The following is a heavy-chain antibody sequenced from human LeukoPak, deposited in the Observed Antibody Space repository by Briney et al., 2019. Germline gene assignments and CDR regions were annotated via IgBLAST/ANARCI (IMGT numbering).Heavy chain of an antibody. D-gene: IGHD1-26*01. V-gene: IGHV3-23*01. Sequence: PGGSLRLSCGASGFTFSNYAMSWVRQVPGKGLEWVSGINDNGSTRFYAASVKGRFTSSRDNPKNTLYLQMNGLRVEDTAVYYCAKVRAPYSKTSNAFDIWGQGTMVTVSS. CDR2: INDNGSTR. CDR3: AKVRAPYSKTSNAFDI. CDR1: GFTFSNYA. J-gene: IGHJ3*02.